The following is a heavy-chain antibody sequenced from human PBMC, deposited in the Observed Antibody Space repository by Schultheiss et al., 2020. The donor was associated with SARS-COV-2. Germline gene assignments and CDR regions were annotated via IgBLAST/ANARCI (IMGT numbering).Heavy chain of an antibody. CDR1: GFTFDDYA. J-gene: IGHJ6*02. CDR2: ISGSGGST. D-gene: IGHD3-3*01. V-gene: IGHV3-23*01. CDR3: ARSGNYDFWSGFIHYYGMDV. Sequence: GGSLRLSCAASGFTFDDYAMHWVRQAPGKGLEWVSAISGSGGSTYYADSVKGRFTISRDNSKNTLYLQMNSLRAEDTAVNYCARSGNYDFWSGFIHYYGMDVWGQGTTVTVSS.